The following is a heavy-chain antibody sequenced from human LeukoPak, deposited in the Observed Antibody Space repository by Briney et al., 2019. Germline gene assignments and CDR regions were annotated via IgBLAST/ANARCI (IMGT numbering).Heavy chain of an antibody. V-gene: IGHV1-18*01. CDR1: GYTFTSYG. Sequence: ASVKVSCKASGYTFTSYGISWVRQAPGQGLEWMGWISAYNGNTNYAQKLQGRVTMTRNTSISTAYMELSSLRSEDTAVYYCARVPLPSGYSGFDPWGQGTLVTVSS. D-gene: IGHD6-13*01. J-gene: IGHJ5*02. CDR2: ISAYNGNT. CDR3: ARVPLPSGYSGFDP.